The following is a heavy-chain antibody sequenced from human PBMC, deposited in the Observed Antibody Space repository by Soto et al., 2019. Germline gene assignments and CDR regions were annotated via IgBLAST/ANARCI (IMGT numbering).Heavy chain of an antibody. CDR1: GDTFSFYT. Sequence: QVQLVQSGAEVKKPGSSVRLSCTASGDTFSFYTISWVRQAPGQGPEWMGRVIPIGGMADYPQKFQGRVTISADKSTSTAYMVLSSLRSDDTAVYFCATNYGSGSTHFDYWGQGTLVTVSS. V-gene: IGHV1-69*02. J-gene: IGHJ4*02. CDR3: ATNYGSGSTHFDY. CDR2: VIPIGGMA. D-gene: IGHD3-10*01.